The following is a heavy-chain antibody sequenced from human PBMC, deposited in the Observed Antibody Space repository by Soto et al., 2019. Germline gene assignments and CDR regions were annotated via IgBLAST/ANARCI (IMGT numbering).Heavy chain of an antibody. V-gene: IGHV3-53*01. Sequence: EVQLVESGGGLIQPGGSLRLSCTASGFIVSSNYMSWVRQAPGKGLEWVSVIYSGGSTYYGDSVKGRFTISRDNSKNTQYLQMNNLRAEDTAVYHCARSPWGGPFDYWGQGTLVTVSS. CDR3: ARSPWGGPFDY. CDR2: IYSGGST. D-gene: IGHD7-27*01. CDR1: GFIVSSNY. J-gene: IGHJ4*02.